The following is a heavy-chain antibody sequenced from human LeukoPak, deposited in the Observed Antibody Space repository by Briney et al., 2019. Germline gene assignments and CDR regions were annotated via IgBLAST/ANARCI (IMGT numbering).Heavy chain of an antibody. CDR3: ARYVLSVAGTSL. D-gene: IGHD6-19*01. Sequence: SETLSLTCTVSGGSISSSSYYWGWIRQPPGQGLERIGTIYYSGSTYYNPSLKSRVTISVDTSKNQFSLKLSSVTAADTAVYYCARYVLSVAGTSLWGQGTLVTVSS. CDR2: IYYSGST. V-gene: IGHV4-39*01. CDR1: GGSISSSSYY. J-gene: IGHJ4*02.